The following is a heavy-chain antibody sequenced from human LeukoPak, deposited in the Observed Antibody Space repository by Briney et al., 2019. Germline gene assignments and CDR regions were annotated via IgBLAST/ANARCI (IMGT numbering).Heavy chain of an antibody. J-gene: IGHJ5*02. Sequence: ASVKVSCKTSGYTFTNYDINWVRQAPGQGLEWMGWISAYNGNTNYAQKLQGRVTMTTDTSTSTAYMELRSLRSDDTAVYYCARDPLMVRGVPWFDPWGQGTLVTVSS. CDR2: ISAYNGNT. V-gene: IGHV1-18*01. CDR3: ARDPLMVRGVPWFDP. D-gene: IGHD3-10*01. CDR1: GYTFTNYD.